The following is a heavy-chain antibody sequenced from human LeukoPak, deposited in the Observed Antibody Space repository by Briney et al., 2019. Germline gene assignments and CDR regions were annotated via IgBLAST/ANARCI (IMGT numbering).Heavy chain of an antibody. Sequence: SGTLSLTCGVSGGSVINTNWWTWVRQPPGKGLEWIGEVHLDGRTNYSPSLESRLTMSVDVSENQVSLKLTSVTAADTAVYYCAREGGFYRPLDYSGQGTLVTVSS. CDR1: GGSVINTNW. CDR3: AREGGFYRPLDY. V-gene: IGHV4-4*02. J-gene: IGHJ4*02. D-gene: IGHD3-3*01. CDR2: VHLDGRT.